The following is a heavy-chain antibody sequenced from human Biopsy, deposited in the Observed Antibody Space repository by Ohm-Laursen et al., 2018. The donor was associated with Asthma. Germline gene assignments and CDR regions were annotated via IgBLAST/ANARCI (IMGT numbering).Heavy chain of an antibody. J-gene: IGHJ4*02. CDR3: GRDMGGFGSGWVPVEF. Sequence: SLRLSCTASGFTFDDYGMSWVRQAPGKGLDWVSGINWNGGSTGYADSVKGRFTISRDNAKNSLYLQMNSLRAEATALYHCGRDMGGFGSGWVPVEFWGQGTLVTVSS. CDR1: GFTFDDYG. V-gene: IGHV3-20*01. CDR2: INWNGGST. D-gene: IGHD6-19*01.